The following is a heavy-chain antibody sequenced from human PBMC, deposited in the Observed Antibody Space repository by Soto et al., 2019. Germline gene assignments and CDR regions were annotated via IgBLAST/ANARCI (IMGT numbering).Heavy chain of an antibody. J-gene: IGHJ6*03. V-gene: IGHV2-70*11. CDR3: ARTEVKWLLPPRYYYMDV. Sequence: SGPTLENPTQTLTLTCTFSGFSLSTSGMCVSWIRQPPGKALEWLARIDWDDDKYYSTSLKTRLTISKDTSKNQVVLTMTNMDPVDTAMYYCARTEVKWLLPPRYYYMDVWGKGTTVTVSS. D-gene: IGHD3-22*01. CDR2: IDWDDDK. CDR1: GFSLSTSGMC.